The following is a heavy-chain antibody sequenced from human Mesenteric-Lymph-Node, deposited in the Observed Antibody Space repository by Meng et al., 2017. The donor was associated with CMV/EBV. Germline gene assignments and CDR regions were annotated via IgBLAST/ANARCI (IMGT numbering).Heavy chain of an antibody. D-gene: IGHD1-7*01. CDR3: ARGGVTGTTRIDY. J-gene: IGHJ4*02. CDR1: GYSIISGFY. Sequence: SETLSRTCSVSGYSIISGFYWGWTRQPPGKGLEWIGSFLHSGSTYYNPSLRSRITISVDTSKNQFSLRLSSVTAADTAVSFCARGGVTGTTRIDYWGQGALVTVSS. V-gene: IGHV4-38-2*02. CDR2: FLHSGST.